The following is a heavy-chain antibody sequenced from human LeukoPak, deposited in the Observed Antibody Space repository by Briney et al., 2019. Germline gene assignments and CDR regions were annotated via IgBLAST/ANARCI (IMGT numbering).Heavy chain of an antibody. J-gene: IGHJ4*02. Sequence: PSETLSLTCTVSGDSVSSDSYYWGWIRQPPRKGLEWIGSVFYRDRTYYNPSPGSRLTITVDTPKNEVSLNLRSVTAADTAIYYCVRHLVGVAEGYFDYWGQGIQITVSS. CDR1: GDSVSSDSYY. V-gene: IGHV4-39*01. D-gene: IGHD1-26*01. CDR3: VRHLVGVAEGYFDY. CDR2: VFYRDRT.